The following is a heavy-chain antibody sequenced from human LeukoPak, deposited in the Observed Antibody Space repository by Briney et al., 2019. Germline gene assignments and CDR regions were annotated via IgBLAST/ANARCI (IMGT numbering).Heavy chain of an antibody. V-gene: IGHV3-21*01. J-gene: IGHJ6*02. CDR3: ARSQSYSSSWRSYYYYGMDV. Sequence: GGSLRLSCASSGFTFSSYSMNWVRQAPGRGLEWVSSISNNSSYIYYADSVKGRFTISRDNAKNSLYLQMNSLRAEDTAVYYCARSQSYSSSWRSYYYYGMDVWGQGTTVTVSS. CDR1: GFTFSSYS. D-gene: IGHD6-13*01. CDR2: ISNNSSYI.